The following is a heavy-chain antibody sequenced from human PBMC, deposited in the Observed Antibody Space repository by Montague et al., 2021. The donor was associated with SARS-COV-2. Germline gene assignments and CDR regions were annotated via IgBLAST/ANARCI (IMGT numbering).Heavy chain of an antibody. CDR3: AKQRGTITTTFDY. CDR1: GFTFNTYG. J-gene: IGHJ4*02. V-gene: IGHV3-23*01. Sequence: SRRLSCAASGFTFNTYGMSWVRQAPGQGLEWVSCISGSGGTYYARSVKGRFAISRDTSNNTLYLQMNSLRAEDMAIYYCAKQRGTITTTFDYWGQGSLVTVSS. D-gene: IGHD1-1*01. CDR2: ISGSGGT.